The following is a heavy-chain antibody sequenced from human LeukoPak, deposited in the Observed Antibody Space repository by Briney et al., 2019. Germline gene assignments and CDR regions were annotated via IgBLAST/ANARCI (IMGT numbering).Heavy chain of an antibody. CDR2: ISSSGSTI. D-gene: IGHD5-24*01. CDR1: GFTFSSYG. J-gene: IGHJ5*02. V-gene: IGHV3-48*04. CDR3: AREYGDGYNP. Sequence: GRSLRLSCAASGFTFSSYGMHWVRQAPGKGLEWVSYISSSGSTIYYADSVKGRFTISRDNAKNSLYLQMNSLRAEDTAVYYCAREYGDGYNPWGQGTLVTVSS.